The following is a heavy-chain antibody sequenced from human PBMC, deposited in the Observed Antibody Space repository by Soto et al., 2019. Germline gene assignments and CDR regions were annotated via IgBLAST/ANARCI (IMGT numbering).Heavy chain of an antibody. CDR3: ARVGSYDSSGNKYDY. CDR1: GYTFTSYG. Sequence: QVQLVQSGVEVKKPGASVKVSCKASGYTFTSYGISWVRQAPGQGLEWMGWISGYSGNTNYAQRLRGRVTMNTDTSTSTAYMELRSLRSDDTAVYYCARVGSYDSSGNKYDYWGQGPLVTVSS. D-gene: IGHD3-22*01. J-gene: IGHJ4*02. CDR2: ISGYSGNT. V-gene: IGHV1-18*01.